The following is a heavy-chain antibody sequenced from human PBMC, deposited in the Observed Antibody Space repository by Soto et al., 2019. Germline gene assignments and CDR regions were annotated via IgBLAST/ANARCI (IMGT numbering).Heavy chain of an antibody. Sequence: EVQLVQSGGDLVQPGGSLRLSCVASGFTFSTYWMNWVRQAPGMGLEWVAGIKEDGSEEVYVDSVKGRFSISRDNAKTSLYLQLNSLRAEDTAVYYCATAISSPFSNFDYWGRGSLVTVSS. D-gene: IGHD2-2*01. V-gene: IGHV3-7*01. CDR3: ATAISSPFSNFDY. CDR2: IKEDGSEE. CDR1: GFTFSTYW. J-gene: IGHJ4*02.